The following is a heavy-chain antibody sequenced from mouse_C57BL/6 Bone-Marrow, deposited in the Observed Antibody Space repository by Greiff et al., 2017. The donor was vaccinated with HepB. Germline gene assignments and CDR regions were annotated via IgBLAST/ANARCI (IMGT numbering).Heavy chain of an antibody. CDR1: GFNIKDDY. CDR3: IPYGNSFDY. J-gene: IGHJ2*01. CDR2: IDPENGDT. D-gene: IGHD2-1*01. V-gene: IGHV14-4*01. Sequence: VQLKESGAELVRPGASVKLSCTASGFNIKDDYMHWVKQRPEQGLEWIGWIDPENGDTEYASKFQGKATITADPSSNTAYLQLSSLTSEDTAVYYCIPYGNSFDYWGQGTTLTVSS.